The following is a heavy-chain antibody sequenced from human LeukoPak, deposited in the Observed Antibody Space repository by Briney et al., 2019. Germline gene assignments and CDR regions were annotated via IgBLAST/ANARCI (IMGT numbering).Heavy chain of an antibody. V-gene: IGHV3-30-3*01. J-gene: IGHJ2*01. D-gene: IGHD3-10*01. Sequence: GGSLRLSCAASGFTFSSYAMHWVRQAPGKGLEWVALISYDGSNKYYADSVKGRFTISRDNSKNTLYLQMNSLRAEDTAVYYCARVGQPLGGYFDLWGRGTLVTVSS. CDR3: ARVGQPLGGYFDL. CDR2: ISYDGSNK. CDR1: GFTFSSYA.